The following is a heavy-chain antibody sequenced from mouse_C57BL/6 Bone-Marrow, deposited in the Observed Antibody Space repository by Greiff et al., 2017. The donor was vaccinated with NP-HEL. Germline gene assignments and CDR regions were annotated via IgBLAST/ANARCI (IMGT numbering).Heavy chain of an antibody. V-gene: IGHV5-9-1*02. CDR1: GFTFSSYA. CDR3: TREGAYYFDY. Sequence: EVQGVESGEGLVKPGGSLKLSCAASGFTFSSYAMSWVRQTPEKRLEWVAYISTGGDYIYYADTVKGRFTISRDNARNTLYLQMSSLKSEDTAMYYCTREGAYYFDYWGQGTTLTVSS. J-gene: IGHJ2*01. CDR2: ISTGGDYI.